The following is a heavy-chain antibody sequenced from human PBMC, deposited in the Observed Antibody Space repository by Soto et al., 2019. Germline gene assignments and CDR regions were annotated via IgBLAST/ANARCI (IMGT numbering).Heavy chain of an antibody. CDR1: GFGISNFW. D-gene: IGHD6-19*01. CDR3: APKAGNVLEY. V-gene: IGHV3-7*03. J-gene: IGHJ4*02. CDR2: INLDASGT. Sequence: EVQVVESGGGLDKPGGSLRLSCAASGFGISNFWMYWARQAPGKGLEWVAIINLDASGTYYADSVKGRFTISRDNARNSVFLQMNSLAADDTAVYYCAPKAGNVLEYWGQGAQVTVSS.